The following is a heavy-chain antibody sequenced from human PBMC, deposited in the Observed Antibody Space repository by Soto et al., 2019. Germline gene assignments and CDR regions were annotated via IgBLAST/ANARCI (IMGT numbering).Heavy chain of an antibody. V-gene: IGHV4-30-4*01. Sequence: SETLSLTCTVSGGSISSGDYYWSWIRQPPGKGLEWIGYIYYSGSTYYNPSLKSRVTISVDTSKNQFSLKLSSVTAADTAVYYCARGRPGYYFDYWGQGTLVTVSS. J-gene: IGHJ4*02. CDR3: ARGRPGYYFDY. CDR2: IYYSGST. D-gene: IGHD3-10*01. CDR1: GGSISSGDYY.